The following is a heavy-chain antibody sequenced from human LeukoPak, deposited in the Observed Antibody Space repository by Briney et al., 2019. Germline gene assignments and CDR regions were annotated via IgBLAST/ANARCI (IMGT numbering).Heavy chain of an antibody. J-gene: IGHJ4*02. CDR3: ARHVSSGSPSYYFDY. Sequence: SETLSLTYAVSGYSISSGYYWGWIRQPPGKGLEWIGSIYHSGSTYYNPSLKSRVTISVDTSKNQFSLKLSSVTAADTAVYYCARHVSSGSPSYYFDYWGQGTLVPVSS. D-gene: IGHD3-10*01. CDR2: IYHSGST. V-gene: IGHV4-38-2*01. CDR1: GYSISSGYY.